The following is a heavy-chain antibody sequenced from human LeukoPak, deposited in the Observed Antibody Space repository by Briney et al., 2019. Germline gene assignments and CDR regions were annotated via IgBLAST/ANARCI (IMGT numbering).Heavy chain of an antibody. Sequence: SQTLSLTCTVSGGSISSGGYYWTWIRQLPGKGLEWIGYIYYSGSTYSNASLKSRIIMSVDASENQFSLNLTSVTAADTAVYYCARGSYGYNYGNGLDSWGHGNLVTVSS. CDR3: ARGSYGYNYGNGLDS. D-gene: IGHD5-18*01. CDR2: IYYSGST. J-gene: IGHJ5*01. V-gene: IGHV4-31*03. CDR1: GGSISSGGYY.